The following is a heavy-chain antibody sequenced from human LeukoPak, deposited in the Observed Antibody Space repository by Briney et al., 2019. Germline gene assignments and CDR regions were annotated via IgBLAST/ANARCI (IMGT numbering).Heavy chain of an antibody. V-gene: IGHV1-18*01. CDR3: ARGPSEFGAYITMIVGVEDRDVNCDY. CDR1: GYTVTSYG. J-gene: IGHJ4*02. CDR2: ISAYNGNI. Sequence: ASVKVSCKASGYTVTSYGVSWVRQTHGQGLEWMGWISAYNGNINYAQKLQGRVTMTTDTSTSTAYLELRSLRSDVTAVYYCARGPSEFGAYITMIVGVEDRDVNCDYWGQGTLDT. D-gene: IGHD3-22*01.